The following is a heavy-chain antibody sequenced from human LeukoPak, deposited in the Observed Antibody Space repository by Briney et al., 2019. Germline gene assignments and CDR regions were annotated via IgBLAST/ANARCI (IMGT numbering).Heavy chain of an antibody. CDR1: GFTFSSYA. Sequence: PGRSLRLSCAASGFTFSSYAMHWVRQAPGKGLEWVAVISYDGSNKYYADSVKGRFTISRDNSKNTLYLQMNSLRAEDTAVYYCARVSTTLVVVTAIVDYWGQGTLVTVSS. CDR2: ISYDGSNK. V-gene: IGHV3-30-3*01. D-gene: IGHD2-21*02. J-gene: IGHJ4*02. CDR3: ARVSTTLVVVTAIVDY.